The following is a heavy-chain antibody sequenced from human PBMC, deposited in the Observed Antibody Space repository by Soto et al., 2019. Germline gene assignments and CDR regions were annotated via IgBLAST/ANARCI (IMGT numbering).Heavy chain of an antibody. J-gene: IGHJ6*02. D-gene: IGHD6-13*01. CDR2: IIPLLGIA. V-gene: IGHV1-69*02. CDR1: GGTFSSYT. Sequence: QVQLVQSGAEVKKPGSSVKVSCKASGGTFSSYTISWVRQAPGQGLVWMGRIIPLLGIANYAQKFQGRVTITADKSTSTDYMELSSLRSEDTAVYYCASLAAAGTDYYYGIDVWGQGTTVTVSS. CDR3: ASLAAAGTDYYYGIDV.